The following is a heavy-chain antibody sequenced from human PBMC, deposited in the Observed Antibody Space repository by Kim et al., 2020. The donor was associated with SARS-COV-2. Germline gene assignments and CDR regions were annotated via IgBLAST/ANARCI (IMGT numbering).Heavy chain of an antibody. CDR2: ISYSGNS. CDR1: GGSIRSGGKF. CDR3: ARRQPLDY. Sequence: SETLSLTCSVSGGSIRSGGKFWTWIRQHPAKGLEWIGYISYSGNSHYSPSLRSRVSISLQTSENQFSLELTSVTAADTAVYYWARRQPLDYWGQGIRFTV. J-gene: IGHJ4*02. V-gene: IGHV4-31*03. D-gene: IGHD2-2*01.